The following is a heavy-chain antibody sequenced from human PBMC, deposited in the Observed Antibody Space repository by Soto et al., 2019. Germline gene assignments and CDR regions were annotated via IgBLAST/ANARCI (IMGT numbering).Heavy chain of an antibody. Sequence: EVQLLESGGGLVQPGGSLRLSCAASGFTFNSYAMSWVRQAPGKGLEWVSGISSSGVSTFYADSVKGRFTTSRDNSKNTLYLQMNRLRAEDTAVYYCARGGLSVLYIDYWGQGTLVTGSP. D-gene: IGHD2-8*02. J-gene: IGHJ4*02. V-gene: IGHV3-23*01. CDR2: ISSSGVST. CDR1: GFTFNSYA. CDR3: ARGGLSVLYIDY.